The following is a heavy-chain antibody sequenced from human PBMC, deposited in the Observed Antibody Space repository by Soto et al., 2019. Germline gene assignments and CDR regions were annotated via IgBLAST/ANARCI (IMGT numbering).Heavy chain of an antibody. CDR2: ISSNSRTI. CDR3: ARPQSYYDFWSGVSYGMDV. Sequence: GGSLRLSCAASGFTFSSYSMNWVRQALGKGLEWVSYISSNSRTIYYADSVKGRFTISRDNAKNSLYLQMNSLRDEDTAVYYCARPQSYYDFWSGVSYGMDVWGQGTTVTVSS. J-gene: IGHJ6*02. V-gene: IGHV3-48*02. CDR1: GFTFSSYS. D-gene: IGHD3-3*01.